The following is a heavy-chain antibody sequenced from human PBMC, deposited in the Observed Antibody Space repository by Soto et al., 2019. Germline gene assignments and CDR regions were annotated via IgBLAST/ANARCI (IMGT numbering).Heavy chain of an antibody. CDR3: ARDRGDSSGHNVNYYGMEV. J-gene: IGHJ6*02. CDR2: IYTSGST. V-gene: IGHV4-4*07. Sequence: SETLSLTCTVSGGSISSYYWSCIRQPAGKGLEWIGRIYTSGSTNYNPSLKSRVTMSVDTSKNQFSLKLSSVTAADTAVHYCARDRGDSSGHNVNYYGMEVWGQGTTLTVSS. CDR1: GGSISSYY. D-gene: IGHD3-22*01.